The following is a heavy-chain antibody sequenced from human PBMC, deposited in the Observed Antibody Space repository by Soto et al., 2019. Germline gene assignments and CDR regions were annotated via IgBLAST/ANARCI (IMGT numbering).Heavy chain of an antibody. D-gene: IGHD3-22*01. V-gene: IGHV3-23*01. J-gene: IGHJ4*02. CDR1: GFTFSSNA. CDR2: ISGSGGST. CDR3: AKTYYYDSSGHYFDY. Sequence: GGSLRLSCAASGFTFSSNAMSWVRQAPGKGLEWVSVISGSGGSTYYADSVKGRFTISRDNSRNTVYVQMNSLRAEDTAVYYCAKTYYYDSSGHYFDYWGQGTLVTVSS.